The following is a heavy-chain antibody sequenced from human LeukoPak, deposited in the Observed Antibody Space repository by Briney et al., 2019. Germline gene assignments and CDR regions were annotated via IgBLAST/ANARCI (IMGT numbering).Heavy chain of an antibody. D-gene: IGHD2-21*02. CDR2: ISSSSSYI. V-gene: IGHV3-21*01. CDR1: GFTFSSYS. J-gene: IGHJ4*02. Sequence: GGSLRLSCAASGFTFSSYSMNWVRQAPGKGLECVSSISSSSSYIYYADSVKGRFTISRDNAKNSLYLQMNSLRAEDTAVYYCARDNVVVTAIHSHYYFDYWGQGTLVTVSS. CDR3: ARDNVVVTAIHSHYYFDY.